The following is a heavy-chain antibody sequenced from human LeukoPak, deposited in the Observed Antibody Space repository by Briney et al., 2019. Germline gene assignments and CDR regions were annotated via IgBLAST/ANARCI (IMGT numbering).Heavy chain of an antibody. V-gene: IGHV3-53*01. D-gene: IGHD4-17*01. J-gene: IGHJ4*02. CDR3: ARDLAPPVTTAGGNYFDY. Sequence: PGGSLRPSCAASGFTVSSNYMSWVRQAPGKGLEWVSIIYSGGSTFYADSVKGRFTISRDNSKNTVYLQMNSLRVEDTAVYYCARDLAPPVTTAGGNYFDYWGQGTLVTVSS. CDR1: GFTVSSNY. CDR2: IYSGGST.